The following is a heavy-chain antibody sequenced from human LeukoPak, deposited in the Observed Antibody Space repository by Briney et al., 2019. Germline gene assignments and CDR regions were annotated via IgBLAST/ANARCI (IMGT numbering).Heavy chain of an antibody. D-gene: IGHD7-27*01. CDR2: ISGGGGST. CDR3: AKAQELGNYEFFIFDY. J-gene: IGHJ4*02. CDR1: GFAFSTYA. V-gene: IGHV3-23*01. Sequence: PGGSLRLSCAASGFAFSTYAMGWVRQAPGKGLEWVSAISGGGGSTYYADSVKGRFTISRDNSKNTLYLQMNSLRAEDTAVYYCAKAQELGNYEFFIFDYWGQGALVTVSS.